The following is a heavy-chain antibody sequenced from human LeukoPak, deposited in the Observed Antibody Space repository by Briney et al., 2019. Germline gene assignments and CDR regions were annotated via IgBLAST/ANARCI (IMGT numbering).Heavy chain of an antibody. CDR2: INTDGSST. CDR3: ARDRTISRSPEAFDI. CDR1: GLTFSSYW. V-gene: IGHV3-74*01. J-gene: IGHJ3*02. D-gene: IGHD3-3*01. Sequence: GGSLRLSCAASGLTFSSYWMHWVRQAPGKWLVWVSRINTDGSSTSYADSVKGRFTISRDNAKNTLYLQMNSLRAEDTAVYYCARDRTISRSPEAFDIWGQGTMVTVSS.